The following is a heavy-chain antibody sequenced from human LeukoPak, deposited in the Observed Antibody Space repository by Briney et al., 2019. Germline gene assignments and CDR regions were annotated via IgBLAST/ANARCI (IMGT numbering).Heavy chain of an antibody. J-gene: IGHJ6*03. V-gene: IGHV4-34*01. Sequence: SETLSLTCAVYGGSFSGYYWSWIRQPPGKGLEWIGEINHSGSTNYNPSLKSRVTISVDTSKNQFSLKLSSVTAADTAVYYCARQYKGYYYGSGSYPYYYYYMDVWGKGTTVTISS. CDR1: GGSFSGYY. CDR2: INHSGST. CDR3: ARQYKGYYYGSGSYPYYYYYMDV. D-gene: IGHD3-10*01.